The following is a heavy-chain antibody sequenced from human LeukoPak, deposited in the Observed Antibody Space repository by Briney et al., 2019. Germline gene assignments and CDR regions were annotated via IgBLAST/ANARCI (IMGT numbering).Heavy chain of an antibody. V-gene: IGHV3-21*01. CDR3: ARDPGGGNYLDY. CDR1: GFTFSSYS. J-gene: IGHJ4*02. Sequence: PGGSLRLSCAASGFTFSSYSMNWVRQAPGKGLEWVSSISSSSYIYYADSVKGRFTISRDNAKNSLYLQMNSLRAEDTAVYYCARDPGGGNYLDYWGQGTLVTVSS. D-gene: IGHD3-16*01. CDR2: ISSSSYI.